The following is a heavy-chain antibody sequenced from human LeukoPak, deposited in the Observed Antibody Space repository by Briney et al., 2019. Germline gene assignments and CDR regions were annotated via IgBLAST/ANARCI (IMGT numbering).Heavy chain of an antibody. Sequence: ASVKVSCKASGYTFTSYYMHWVRQAPGQGLEWMGIINPSGGSTSYAPKFQCRVTITRDTSTSTVYMELSSLRSEDAAVYYCGRTSRITIFESGFPHFDYWGEGTLVTVSS. CDR1: GYTFTSYY. CDR3: GRTSRITIFESGFPHFDY. D-gene: IGHD3-9*01. CDR2: INPSGGST. J-gene: IGHJ4*02. V-gene: IGHV1-46*01.